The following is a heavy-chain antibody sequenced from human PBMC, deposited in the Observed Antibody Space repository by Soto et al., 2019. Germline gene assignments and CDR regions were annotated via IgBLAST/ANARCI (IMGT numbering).Heavy chain of an antibody. CDR3: ARSVLVPAAMGTPFDY. CDR2: IHYSGST. J-gene: IGHJ4*02. CDR1: GGSISSNIYY. Sequence: SETLSLTCTVSGGSISSNIYYWGWIRQPPGKGLEWIGNIHYSGSTYYESSLKTRVTISVDTSKNQFSLKLSSVNAADTAVDYCARSVLVPAAMGTPFDYWGQGTLVTVS. V-gene: IGHV4-39*07. D-gene: IGHD2-2*01.